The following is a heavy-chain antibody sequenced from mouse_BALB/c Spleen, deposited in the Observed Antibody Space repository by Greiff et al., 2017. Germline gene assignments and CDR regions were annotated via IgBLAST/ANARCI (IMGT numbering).Heavy chain of an antibody. D-gene: IGHD1-1*01. CDR3: ARWAYGSSYKENWYFDV. CDR2: INPSTGYT. V-gene: IGHV1-7*01. Sequence: VQLQQSGAELAKPGASVKMSCKASGYTFTSYWMHWVKQRPGQGLEWIGYINPSTGYTEYNQKFKDKATLTADKSSSTAYMQLSSLTSEDSAVYYCARWAYGSSYKENWYFDVWGAGTTVTVSS. CDR1: GYTFTSYW. J-gene: IGHJ1*01.